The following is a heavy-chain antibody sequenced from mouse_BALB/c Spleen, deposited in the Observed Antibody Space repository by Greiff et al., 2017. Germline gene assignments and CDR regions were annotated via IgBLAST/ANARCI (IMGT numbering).Heavy chain of an antibody. Sequence: EVKLMESGGGLVQPKGSLKLSCAASGFTFNTYAMNWVRQAPGKGLEWVARIRSKSNNYATYYADSVKDRFTISRDDSKSMLYLQMNNLKTEDTAMYYCVRRGYRYDYAMDYWGQGTSVTVSS. CDR3: VRRGYRYDYAMDY. CDR1: GFTFNTYA. CDR2: IRSKSNNYAT. J-gene: IGHJ4*01. D-gene: IGHD2-14*01. V-gene: IGHV10-1*02.